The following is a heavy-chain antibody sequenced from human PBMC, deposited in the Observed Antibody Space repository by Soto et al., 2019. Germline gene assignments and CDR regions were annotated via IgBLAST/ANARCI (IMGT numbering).Heavy chain of an antibody. CDR3: ARHPDIVVVVAVTQFPFDAFDI. J-gene: IGHJ3*02. V-gene: IGHV4-34*01. CDR2: INHSGST. Sequence: QVQLQQWGAGLLKPSETLYLTCAVYGGSFSGYYWSWIRQPPGTGLEWLGEINHSGSTNYNPSLKSRVTISVDTSMKQFTLKLSSVTAAVTAVYYCARHPDIVVVVAVTQFPFDAFDIWGQVTMVTASS. CDR1: GGSFSGYY. D-gene: IGHD2-15*01.